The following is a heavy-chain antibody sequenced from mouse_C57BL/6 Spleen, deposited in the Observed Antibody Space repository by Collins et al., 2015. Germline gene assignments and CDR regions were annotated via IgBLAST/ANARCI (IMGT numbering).Heavy chain of an antibody. V-gene: IGHV1-76*01. CDR2: IYPGSGNT. CDR3: ARRGDGYYFDY. J-gene: IGHJ2*01. Sequence: QVQLKQSGAEQVRPGASVKLSCKASGYTFTDYYINWVKQRPGQGLEWIARIYPGSGNTYYNEKFKGKATLTAEKSSSTAYMQLSSLTSEDSAVYFCARRGDGYYFDYWGQGTTLTVSS. D-gene: IGHD2-3*01. CDR1: GYTFTDYY.